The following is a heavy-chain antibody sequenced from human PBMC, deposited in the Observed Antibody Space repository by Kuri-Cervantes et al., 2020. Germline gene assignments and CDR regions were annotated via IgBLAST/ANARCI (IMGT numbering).Heavy chain of an antibody. CDR3: AKDLLLDDYIWGTNRNHDC. D-gene: IGHD3-16*02. Sequence: GESLKISCAASGLTFSSYAMSWVRQAPGKGLEWVSAISGSGGSTYYADSVKGRFTISRDNSKNTLSLQMNSLRGEDTAVYYCAKDLLLDDYIWGTNRNHDCWGQGTLVTVSS. J-gene: IGHJ4*02. V-gene: IGHV3-23*01. CDR2: ISGSGGST. CDR1: GLTFSSYA.